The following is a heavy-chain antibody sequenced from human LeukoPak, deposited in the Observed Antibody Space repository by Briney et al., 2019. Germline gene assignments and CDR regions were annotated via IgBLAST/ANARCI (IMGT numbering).Heavy chain of an antibody. Sequence: GGSLRLSCAASGFIFSSYSMNCVRQAPGKGLEWVSSISSGSNYIYYADSVKGRFSISRDNSKNSLYLQMNSLRAEDTAVYYCAREHVTIFGVVKDPLGYWGQGTLVTVSS. J-gene: IGHJ4*02. CDR1: GFIFSSYS. CDR2: ISSGSNYI. V-gene: IGHV3-21*01. D-gene: IGHD3-3*01. CDR3: AREHVTIFGVVKDPLGY.